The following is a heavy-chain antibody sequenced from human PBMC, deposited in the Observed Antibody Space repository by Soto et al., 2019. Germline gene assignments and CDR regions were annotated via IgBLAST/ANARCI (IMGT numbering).Heavy chain of an antibody. Sequence: QVQLVESGGGVVQPGRSLRLSCAASGFTFSSYAMHWVRQAPGKGLEWVAVISYDGSNKYYADSVKGRFTISRDNSKNTLYLQMNSLRAEDTAVYYCARAPYSSSSEPTHPLSYWGQGTLVTVSS. V-gene: IGHV3-30-3*01. D-gene: IGHD6-6*01. CDR1: GFTFSSYA. CDR2: ISYDGSNK. CDR3: ARAPYSSSSEPTHPLSY. J-gene: IGHJ4*02.